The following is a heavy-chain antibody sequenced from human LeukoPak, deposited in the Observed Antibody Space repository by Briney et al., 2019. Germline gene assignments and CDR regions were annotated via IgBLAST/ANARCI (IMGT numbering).Heavy chain of an antibody. CDR1: GFTFSSYA. D-gene: IGHD3-10*01. CDR2: VNDRGTST. V-gene: IGHV3-23*01. Sequence: PGGSLRLSCAASGFTFSSYAMSWVRQAPGKGLEWVSTVNDRGTSTFYADSVKGRFSISRDNSKNTLFVQLNSLRAEDTALYYCAKDYSRSDDSGTEKDLPFNYWGQGTLVTVSS. J-gene: IGHJ4*02. CDR3: AKDYSRSDDSGTEKDLPFNY.